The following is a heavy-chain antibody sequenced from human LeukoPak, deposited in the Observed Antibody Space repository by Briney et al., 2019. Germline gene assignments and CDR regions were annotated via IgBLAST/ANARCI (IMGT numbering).Heavy chain of an antibody. CDR2: IYPGDSDT. CDR3: ARRGDGYVY. V-gene: IGHV5-51*01. Sequence: GESLKISCQGSGCIFTSYWIGWVRQVPGKGLEGMGIIYPGDSDTRYSLSFKGQVTISDDKNNSTAYLQSSSLKASDTAMYYCARRGDGYVYWGQGTLVTVSS. CDR1: GCIFTSYW. J-gene: IGHJ4*02. D-gene: IGHD5-24*01.